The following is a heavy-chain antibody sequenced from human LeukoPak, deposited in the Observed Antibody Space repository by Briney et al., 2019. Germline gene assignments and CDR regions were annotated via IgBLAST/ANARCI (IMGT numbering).Heavy chain of an antibody. CDR2: IKQDGSEK. D-gene: IGHD3-22*01. CDR1: GFTFSRSW. Sequence: GGSLRLSCAASGFTFSRSWMSWVRKAPGKGLEWVANIKQDGSEKYYVDSVKGRFTISRDNAKNSLYLQMNSLRAEDTAVYYCARDQDYYDSSGYYLIFDYWGQGTLVTVSS. J-gene: IGHJ4*02. V-gene: IGHV3-7*01. CDR3: ARDQDYYDSSGYYLIFDY.